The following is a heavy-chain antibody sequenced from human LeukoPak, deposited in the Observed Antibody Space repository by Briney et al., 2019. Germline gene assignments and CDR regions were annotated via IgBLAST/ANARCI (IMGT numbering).Heavy chain of an antibody. CDR1: GYTFTSYY. V-gene: IGHV1-2*04. CDR3: ARDRNYDFWSGYYPPSDYGMDV. J-gene: IGHJ6*02. CDR2: INPNSGGT. Sequence: WASVKVSCKASGYTFTSYYMHWVRQAPGQGLEWMGWINPNSGGTNYAQKFQGWVTMTRDTSISTAYMELSRLRSDDTAVYYCARDRNYDFWSGYYPPSDYGMDVWGQGTTVTVSS. D-gene: IGHD3-3*01.